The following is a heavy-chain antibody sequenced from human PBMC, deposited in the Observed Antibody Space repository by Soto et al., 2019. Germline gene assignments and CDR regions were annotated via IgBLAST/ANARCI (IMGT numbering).Heavy chain of an antibody. CDR1: GFTFSSYD. V-gene: IGHV3-13*01. CDR2: IGTAGDT. Sequence: GGSLRLSCAASGFTFSSYDMHWVRQATGEGLEWVSAIGTAGDTYYPGSVKGRFTISRENAKNSLYLQMNSLRAGDTAVYYCARALAYCGGDCYPDAFDIWGQGTMVTVSS. CDR3: ARALAYCGGDCYPDAFDI. J-gene: IGHJ3*02. D-gene: IGHD2-21*01.